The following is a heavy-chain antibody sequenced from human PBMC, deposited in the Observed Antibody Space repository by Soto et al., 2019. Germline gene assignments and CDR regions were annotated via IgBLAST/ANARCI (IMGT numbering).Heavy chain of an antibody. V-gene: IGHV1-8*01. CDR3: ARGFLEGTLYYYYYMDV. J-gene: IGHJ6*03. CDR1: GYTFTSYD. CDR2: MNPNSGNT. D-gene: IGHD3-3*01. Sequence: QVQLVQSGAEVKKPGASVKVSCKASGYTFTSYDINWVRQATGQGLEWMGWMNPNSGNTGYAQKFQGRVTMTRNTSISTAYKELSSLRSEDTAVYYCARGFLEGTLYYYYYMDVWGKGTTVTVSS.